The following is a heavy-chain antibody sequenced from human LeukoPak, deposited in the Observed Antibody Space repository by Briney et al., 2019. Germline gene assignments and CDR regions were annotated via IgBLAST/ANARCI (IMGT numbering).Heavy chain of an antibody. Sequence: SETLSLTCTVSGGSIRGFYWSWIRQSPERGLEFIGYDYNSGITEYNPSLKSRVTISLDTSKNQFSLEQSSVTAADTAVYYCASLAVPFGWYGGSYYWYMDVWGKGTTVTVSS. D-gene: IGHD6-19*01. CDR3: ASLAVPFGWYGGSYYWYMDV. V-gene: IGHV4-59*01. CDR1: GGSIRGFY. CDR2: DYNSGIT. J-gene: IGHJ6*03.